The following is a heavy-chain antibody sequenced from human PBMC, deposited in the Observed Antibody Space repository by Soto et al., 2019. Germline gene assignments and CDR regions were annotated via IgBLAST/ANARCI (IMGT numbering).Heavy chain of an antibody. D-gene: IGHD2-21*02. V-gene: IGHV3-64*01. CDR3: ARNYGGNSYAFDI. Sequence: EVQLVESGGGLVQPGGSLRLSCAASAFTFSSDAMHWVRQAPGKGLEYVSAISSNGGSTYYANSVKGRFTISRDNSKNPLYLQMGSLRAEDMAVYYCARNYGGNSYAFDIWGQGTMVTVSS. CDR2: ISSNGGST. CDR1: AFTFSSDA. J-gene: IGHJ3*02.